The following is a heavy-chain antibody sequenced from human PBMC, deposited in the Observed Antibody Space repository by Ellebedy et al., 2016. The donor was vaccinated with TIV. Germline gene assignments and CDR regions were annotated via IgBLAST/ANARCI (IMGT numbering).Heavy chain of an antibody. CDR2: IYHSGTT. J-gene: IGHJ2*01. CDR1: DGSIGSTHW. CDR3: ARELYNYDSSGYYYFDL. V-gene: IGHV4-4*02. Sequence: SETLSLTCAVSDGSIGSTHWWSWVRQPPGKGLEWIGEIYHSGTTNYNPSLKSRVTISVDKSKNKFSLKLSSVTAADTAVYYCARELYNYDSSGYYYFDLWGRGTLVTVSS. D-gene: IGHD3-22*01.